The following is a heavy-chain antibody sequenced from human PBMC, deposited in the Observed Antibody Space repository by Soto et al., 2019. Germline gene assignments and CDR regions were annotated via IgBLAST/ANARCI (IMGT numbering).Heavy chain of an antibody. CDR3: ARASSPVVAATRPVDYYYYMDV. CDR2: ISGSGGST. J-gene: IGHJ6*03. D-gene: IGHD2-15*01. V-gene: IGHV3-23*01. CDR1: GFTFSSYA. Sequence: GGSLRLSCAASGFTFSSYAMSWVRQAPGKGLEWVSAISGSGGSTYYADSVKGRFTISRDNSKNTLYLQMNSLRAEDTAVYYCARASSPVVAATRPVDYYYYMDVWGKGTTVTVSS.